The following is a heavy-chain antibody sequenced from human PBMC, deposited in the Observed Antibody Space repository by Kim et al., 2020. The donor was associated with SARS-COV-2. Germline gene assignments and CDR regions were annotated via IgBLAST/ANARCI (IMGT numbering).Heavy chain of an antibody. CDR3: ARDPSDYDSSGYC. V-gene: IGHV3-49*02. Sequence: YAASVKGRFTISRDDSKSIPYLQMNSLITEETAVYYCARDPSDYDSSGYCWGQGTLVTVSS. J-gene: IGHJ4*02. D-gene: IGHD3-22*01.